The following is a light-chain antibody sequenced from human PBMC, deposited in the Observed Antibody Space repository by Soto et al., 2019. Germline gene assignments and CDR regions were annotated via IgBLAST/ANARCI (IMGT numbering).Light chain of an antibody. J-gene: IGLJ1*01. CDR2: EVT. Sequence: QSALTQPPSASGSHGQSVTISCTGTSRDVGSYNYVSWYQQHPGKAPKLLIYEVTKRPSGVPDRFSGSKSGNTASLTISGLQAEDEADYYCCSYAGSFTYVFGTGTKLTVL. CDR3: CSYAGSFTYV. CDR1: SRDVGSYNY. V-gene: IGLV2-8*01.